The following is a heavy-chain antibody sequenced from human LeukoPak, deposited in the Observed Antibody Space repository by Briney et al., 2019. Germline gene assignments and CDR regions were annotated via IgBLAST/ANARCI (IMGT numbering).Heavy chain of an antibody. D-gene: IGHD3-10*01. CDR2: IKTDGSST. Sequence: GGSLRLSCAASGFTFSSYWMHWVRHAPGKGLVWVSHIKTDGSSTNYAASVKGRFTISRDNAKNTVYLQMNSLRAEDTAVYYCARDYVSGSFGPWGQGTLVTVSS. V-gene: IGHV3-74*01. J-gene: IGHJ5*02. CDR3: ARDYVSGSFGP. CDR1: GFTFSSYW.